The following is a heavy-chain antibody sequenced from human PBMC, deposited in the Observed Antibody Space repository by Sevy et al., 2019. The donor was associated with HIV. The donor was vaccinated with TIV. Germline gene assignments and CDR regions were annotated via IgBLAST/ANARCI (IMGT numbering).Heavy chain of an antibody. CDR3: ARKYDSXGYFDX. J-gene: IGHJ4*02. CDR2: ISGSGGSGDKT. D-gene: IGHD3-22*01. CDR1: AFTFSNYA. V-gene: IGHV3-23*01. Sequence: GGSLRLSCAASAFTFSNYAMNWVRQAPGKGLEWVSGISGSGGSGDKTNYADSVKGRFTIYRDDSKNSLYLQLNSLRDEXTAXXYCARKYDSXGYFDXWGQGTLVTVSS.